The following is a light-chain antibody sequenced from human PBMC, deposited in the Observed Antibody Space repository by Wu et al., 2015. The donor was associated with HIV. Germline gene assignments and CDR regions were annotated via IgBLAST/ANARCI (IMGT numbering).Light chain of an antibody. Sequence: DIVLTQSPGTLSLSPGERATLSCRATQNINTYLAWYQQRPGQAPRLLIYGASSRATGIPNRFSGSGSGTDFTLIISRLEPEDFAVYYCQQYGTSPPTFGPGTKVDI. CDR1: QNINTY. CDR3: QQYGTSPPT. J-gene: IGKJ3*01. CDR2: GAS. V-gene: IGKV3-20*01.